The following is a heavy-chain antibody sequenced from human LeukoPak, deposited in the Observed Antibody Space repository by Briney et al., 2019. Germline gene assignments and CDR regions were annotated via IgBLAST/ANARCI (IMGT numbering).Heavy chain of an antibody. CDR2: MYNSGST. CDR1: GGSISGSY. V-gene: IGHV4-59*01. CDR3: ARGIESYGGYGY. J-gene: IGHJ4*02. Sequence: SESLSLTCTVSGGSISGSYWSWIRQPPGKGLEWIAYMYNSGSTNYNPSLKSRVTISIDTSKNQFPLKLSSLTAADTAIYYCARGIESYGGYGYWGQGILVTVSS. D-gene: IGHD4-17*01.